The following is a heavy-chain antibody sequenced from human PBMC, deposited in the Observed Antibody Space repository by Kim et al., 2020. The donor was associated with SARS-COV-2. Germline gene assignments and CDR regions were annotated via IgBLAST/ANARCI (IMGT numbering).Heavy chain of an antibody. Sequence: GGSLRFSCAASGFTFSSYGMHWVRQAPGKGLEWVAVIWYDGSNKYYADSVKGRFTISRDNSKNTLYLQMNSLRAEDTAVYYCARADYGGNSIGYWGQGTLVTVSS. CDR1: GFTFSSYG. V-gene: IGHV3-33*01. CDR2: IWYDGSNK. D-gene: IGHD4-17*01. J-gene: IGHJ4*02. CDR3: ARADYGGNSIGY.